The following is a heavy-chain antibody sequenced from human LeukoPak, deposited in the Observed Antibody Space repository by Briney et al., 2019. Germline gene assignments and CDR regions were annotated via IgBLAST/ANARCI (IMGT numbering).Heavy chain of an antibody. CDR2: NPDNCNT. CDR3: ARLLGIVDTIERYFDY. CDR1: GYSFNSYC. J-gene: IGHJ4*02. D-gene: IGHD5-12*01. Sequence: SLKISSKGSGYSFNSYCYCTLLQLPAENLLELIGINPDNCNTNYNPSFQSQVTISVDKSINPASLQLSSLTASDTAVYYCARLLGIVDTIERYFDYWGQGTLVTVSS. V-gene: IGHV5-51*01.